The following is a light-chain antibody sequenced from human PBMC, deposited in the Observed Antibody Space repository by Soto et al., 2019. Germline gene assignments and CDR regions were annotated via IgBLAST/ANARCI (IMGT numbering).Light chain of an antibody. J-gene: IGLJ3*02. CDR1: SSNIGANYD. V-gene: IGLV1-40*01. CDR2: ANT. CDR3: RSFRTGSVVL. Sequence: QSVLTQPPSVSGAPGQRVTISCTGSSSNIGANYDVHWYQQRPGSAPKLLIFANTNRPSGVPDRFSGSKSGTSASLAITGLQAEDEGDYDCRSFRTGSVVLFGGGTELTVL.